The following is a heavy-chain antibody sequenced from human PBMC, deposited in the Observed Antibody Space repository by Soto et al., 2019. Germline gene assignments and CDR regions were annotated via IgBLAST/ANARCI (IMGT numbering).Heavy chain of an antibody. CDR1: GFTFSSYG. Sequence: SGGSLRLSCAASGFTFSSYGMHWVRQAPGKGLEWVAVISYDGSNKYYADSVKGRFTISRDNSKNTLYLQMNSLRAEDTAVYYCAKDEYYGSGPRGSYYYGMDVWGQGTTLTVSS. CDR3: AKDEYYGSGPRGSYYYGMDV. D-gene: IGHD3-10*01. J-gene: IGHJ6*02. V-gene: IGHV3-30*18. CDR2: ISYDGSNK.